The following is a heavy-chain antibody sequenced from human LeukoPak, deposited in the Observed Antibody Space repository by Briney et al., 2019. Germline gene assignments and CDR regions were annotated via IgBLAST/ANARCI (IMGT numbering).Heavy chain of an antibody. CDR1: GFTFSDYY. Sequence: GGSLRLSCAASGFTFSDYYMSWIRQAPGKGLEWISYISSSGSSIYYADSVKGRFTISRDNAKNSLYLQMNSLRAEDTAVFYCARGGSSWFIDYWGQGTLVTVSS. J-gene: IGHJ4*02. CDR3: ARGGSSWFIDY. CDR2: ISSSGSSI. V-gene: IGHV3-11*04. D-gene: IGHD6-13*01.